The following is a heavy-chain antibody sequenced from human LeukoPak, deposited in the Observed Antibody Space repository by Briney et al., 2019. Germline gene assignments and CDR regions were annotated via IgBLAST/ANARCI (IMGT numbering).Heavy chain of an antibody. V-gene: IGHV3-30*03. CDR1: GFTFSSYG. CDR3: ARDTPSSAKWGAYYYYYMDV. J-gene: IGHJ6*03. CDR2: ISYDGSNK. D-gene: IGHD2-2*01. Sequence: GGSLRLSCAASGFTFSSYGMHWVRQAPGKGLEWVAVISYDGSNKYYADSVKGRFTISRDNSKNTLYLQMNSLRAEDTAVYYCARDTPSSAKWGAYYYYYMDVWGKGTTVTVSS.